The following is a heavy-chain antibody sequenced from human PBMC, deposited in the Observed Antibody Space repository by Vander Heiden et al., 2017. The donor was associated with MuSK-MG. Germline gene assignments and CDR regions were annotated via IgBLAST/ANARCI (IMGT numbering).Heavy chain of an antibody. Sequence: QVQLVQSGAEVKKPGASVKVSCKASGYTFTSYGISWVRQAPGQGLEWMGWISAYNGKTNYAQKLQGRVTMTTDTSTSTAYMELRSLRSDDTAVYYCAREDDRAYYDSSGYPTFDYWGQGTLVTVSS. CDR2: ISAYNGKT. D-gene: IGHD3-22*01. V-gene: IGHV1-18*01. CDR3: AREDDRAYYDSSGYPTFDY. J-gene: IGHJ4*02. CDR1: GYTFTSYG.